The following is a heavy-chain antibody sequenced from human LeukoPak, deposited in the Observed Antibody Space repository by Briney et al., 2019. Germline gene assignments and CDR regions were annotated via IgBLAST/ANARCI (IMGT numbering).Heavy chain of an antibody. CDR3: ARDVVGPIDY. CDR2: ISSSSSYT. V-gene: IGHV3-11*06. J-gene: IGHJ4*02. CDR1: GFTFSDYY. Sequence: PGGSLRLSCAASGFTFSDYYMSWIRQAPGKGLEWVSYISSSSSYTNYADSVKGRFTISRDNAKNSLYLQMNGLRAEDTAVYCCARDVVGPIDYWGQGTLVTVSS. D-gene: IGHD2-15*01.